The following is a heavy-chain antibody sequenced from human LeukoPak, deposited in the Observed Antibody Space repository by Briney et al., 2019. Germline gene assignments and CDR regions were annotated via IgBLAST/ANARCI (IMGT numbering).Heavy chain of an antibody. CDR2: TYYRSKWYD. D-gene: IGHD6-13*01. V-gene: IGHV6-1*01. CDR1: GDSVSSNSAT. Sequence: SQTLSLTCAISGDSVSSNSATWNRIRQSPSRGLEWLGRTYYRSKWYDDYALSMKSRITINPDTSKNQFSLQLSSVTPEDTAVYYCARGDSSTWYFLGAFDIWGQGTMVTVSS. J-gene: IGHJ3*02. CDR3: ARGDSSTWYFLGAFDI.